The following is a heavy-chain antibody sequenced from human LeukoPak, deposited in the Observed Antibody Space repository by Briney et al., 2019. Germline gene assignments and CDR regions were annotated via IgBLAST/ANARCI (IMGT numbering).Heavy chain of an antibody. CDR1: GYTFTDYY. V-gene: IGHV1-2*02. D-gene: IGHD1-26*01. CDR2: INPNSGGT. J-gene: IGHJ5*02. CDR3: ARDNSVGETAWWFDP. Sequence: ASVNVSCKASGYTFTDYYMHWVRQAPGRGLEWMGWINPNSGGTNYAQKFQGRVTMTRDTSISTAYMELSRLRSDDTAVCYCARDNSVGETAWWFDPWGQGTLVTVSS.